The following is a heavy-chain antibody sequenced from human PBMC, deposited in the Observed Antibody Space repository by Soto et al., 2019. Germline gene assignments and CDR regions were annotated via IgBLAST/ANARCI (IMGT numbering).Heavy chain of an antibody. CDR3: VRGQRYSSGWYTDY. J-gene: IGHJ4*02. CDR1: GFPFSGAA. CDR2: IRGKANNFAA. Sequence: GGSLRLSCATSGFPFSGAAIHWVRQASGKGLEWIGRIRGKANNFAAAYAASLKGRITISRDESQRTAFLQMNSLKIEDTAVYYCVRGQRYSSGWYTDYWGQGTLVTVSS. D-gene: IGHD6-19*01. V-gene: IGHV3-73*01.